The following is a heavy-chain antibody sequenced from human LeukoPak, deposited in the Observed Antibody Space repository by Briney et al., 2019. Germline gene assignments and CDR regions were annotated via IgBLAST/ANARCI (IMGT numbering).Heavy chain of an antibody. Sequence: PSETLSLTCTVSGGSISSSGYYWGWVRQPPGKGLEWIGSIYYSGSTYYNPSLKSRVTMSVDTSKNQFSLKLSSVTAADTAVYYCASDRSYDYSNYFQHWGQGTLVTVSS. CDR3: ASDRSYDYSNYFQH. D-gene: IGHD4-11*01. J-gene: IGHJ1*01. V-gene: IGHV4-39*07. CDR2: IYYSGST. CDR1: GGSISSSGYY.